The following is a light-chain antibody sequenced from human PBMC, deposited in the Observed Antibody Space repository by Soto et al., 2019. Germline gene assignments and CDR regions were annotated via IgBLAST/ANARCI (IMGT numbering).Light chain of an antibody. CDR3: PKYNIATCT. Sequence: IQMTQSPSSLSASLGDRVTITCRASQGMNNYLAWYQQRPGTVPKLLISGASSLHSGVASRFNGSGCGTDFTLTISIMHPEEDANYYRPKYNIATCTVGQG. J-gene: IGKJ1*01. V-gene: IGKV1-27*01. CDR2: GAS. CDR1: QGMNNY.